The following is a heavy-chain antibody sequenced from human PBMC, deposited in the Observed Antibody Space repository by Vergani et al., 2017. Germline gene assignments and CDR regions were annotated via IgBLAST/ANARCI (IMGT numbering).Heavy chain of an antibody. CDR2: ISGSGGST. J-gene: IGHJ6*02. CDR1: GFTFSNAW. CDR3: AKANPRNSGYDYLYYYHAMDV. Sequence: EVQLVESGGGLVKPGGSLRLSCAASGFTFSNAWMNWVRQAPGKGLEWVSGISGSGGSTYYAGSVKGRFTISRDSSKNTLYLQMNSLSAGDTAVYYCAKANPRNSGYDYLYYYHAMDVWGQGTTVTVSS. V-gene: IGHV3-23*04. D-gene: IGHD5-12*01.